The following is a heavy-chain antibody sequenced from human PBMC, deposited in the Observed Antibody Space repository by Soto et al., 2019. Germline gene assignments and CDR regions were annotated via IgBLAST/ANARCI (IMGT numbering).Heavy chain of an antibody. Sequence: PGGSLRLSCATSGFTFSSYWMSWVRQPPGKGLEWVATIKQDESEKYYVDSVKGRFTVSRDNAKNSLYLQMNTLRAEDTAVYYWARGDYFDRKFDYWGQGALVTVSS. CDR2: IKQDESEK. D-gene: IGHD3-22*01. CDR3: ARGDYFDRKFDY. J-gene: IGHJ4*02. CDR1: GFTFSSYW. V-gene: IGHV3-7*03.